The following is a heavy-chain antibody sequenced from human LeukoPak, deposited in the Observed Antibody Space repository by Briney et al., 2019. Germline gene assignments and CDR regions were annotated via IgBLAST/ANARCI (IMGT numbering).Heavy chain of an antibody. CDR3: TSTSLSTTVTTSADY. D-gene: IGHD4-17*01. Sequence: GGSLRLSCAASGFTFSSYAMNWVRQAPGKGLEWVGRIKSKTDGGTTDYAAPVKGRFTISRDDSKNTLYLQMNSLKTEDTAVYYCTSTSLSTTVTTSADYWGQGTLVTVSS. CDR2: IKSKTDGGTT. CDR1: GFTFSSYA. J-gene: IGHJ4*02. V-gene: IGHV3-15*07.